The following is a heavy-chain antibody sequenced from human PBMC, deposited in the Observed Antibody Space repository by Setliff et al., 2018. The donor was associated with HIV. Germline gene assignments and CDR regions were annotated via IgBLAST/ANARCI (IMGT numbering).Heavy chain of an antibody. CDR1: GFTFSSFS. J-gene: IGHJ4*02. D-gene: IGHD3-22*01. CDR3: AKDLVYYDTSGDLDY. CDR2: INGNGQTT. Sequence: GGSLRLSCSSYGFTFSSFSMHWVRQAPGKGLQYVAGINGNGQTTYYMDSVKGRFTISRDNAKNSLYLQMNSLRAEDTAVYYCAKDLVYYDTSGDLDYWGQGTLVTVSS. V-gene: IGHV3-64*04.